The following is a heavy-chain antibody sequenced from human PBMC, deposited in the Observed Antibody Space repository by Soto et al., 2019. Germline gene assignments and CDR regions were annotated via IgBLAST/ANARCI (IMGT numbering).Heavy chain of an antibody. D-gene: IGHD3-10*01. CDR2: IYNSETA. J-gene: IGHJ6*02. Sequence: SETLSLTCNVSGDSVSSTDYYWSWIRQSPGKGLEHLGYIYNSETAYYNPSLKGRASISVDTSTNQFSLRLTSVTAADTAVYYCGNSDYGVDVWGQGTTVTVSS. V-gene: IGHV4-30-4*01. CDR1: GDSVSSTDYY. CDR3: GNSDYGVDV.